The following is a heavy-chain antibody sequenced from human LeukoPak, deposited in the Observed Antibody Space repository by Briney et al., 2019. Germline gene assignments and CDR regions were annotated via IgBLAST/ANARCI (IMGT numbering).Heavy chain of an antibody. CDR2: PSSNGGST. D-gene: IGHD3-3*01. V-gene: IGHV3-64D*09. Sequence: GGSLSLSCSASGFTFSSYAMHWVRQAPGKGLEYVSGPSSNGGSTDYADSVKVRFTISRATSKNKLYLHMSSLRAEDTAVYYCVKVDDYFWSGYRNCFDPWGQGTLVTVSP. J-gene: IGHJ5*02. CDR1: GFTFSSYA. CDR3: VKVDDYFWSGYRNCFDP.